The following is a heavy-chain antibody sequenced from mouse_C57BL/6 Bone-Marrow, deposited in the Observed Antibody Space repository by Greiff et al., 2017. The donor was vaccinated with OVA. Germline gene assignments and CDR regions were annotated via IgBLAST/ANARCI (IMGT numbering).Heavy chain of an antibody. V-gene: IGHV1-54*01. CDR3: ALYYDYGESAMDY. CDR2: INPGSGGT. J-gene: IGHJ4*01. D-gene: IGHD2-4*01. CDR1: GYAFTNYL. Sequence: QVHVKQSGAELVRPGTSVKVSCKASGYAFTNYLIEWVKQRPGQGLEWIGVINPGSGGTNYNEKFKGKATLTADKSSSTAYMQLSSLTSEDSAVYFCALYYDYGESAMDYWGQGTSVTVSS.